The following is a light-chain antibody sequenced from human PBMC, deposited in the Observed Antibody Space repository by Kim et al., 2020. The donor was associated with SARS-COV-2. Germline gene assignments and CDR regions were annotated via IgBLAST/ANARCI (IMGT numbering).Light chain of an antibody. J-gene: IGKJ3*01. V-gene: IGKV1-33*01. CDR1: QDISAY. Sequence: DIRLTQSPSSLSASGGDRVTITCQASQDISAYLNWYQQKPGKAPKLLIYDASNLETGVPSRFSGSGSGRHFTFTISSLQPEDVATYFCQQYDNASFTFGPGTKVDIK. CDR2: DAS. CDR3: QQYDNASFT.